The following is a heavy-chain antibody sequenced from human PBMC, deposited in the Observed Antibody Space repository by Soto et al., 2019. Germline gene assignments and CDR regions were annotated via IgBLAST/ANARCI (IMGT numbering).Heavy chain of an antibody. Sequence: EVQLLESGGGLVQPGGSLRLSCGVSGFTFNDFEMNWVRQAPGKGLEWLAYIDGSGTTKKYADSVRGRFTISRDNPNNALFLQMSSLSAADTDIYYCARGFWRFNYWGQVTLVSVSS. V-gene: IGHV3-48*03. CDR3: ARGFWRFNY. CDR2: IDGSGTTK. J-gene: IGHJ4*02. CDR1: GFTFNDFE.